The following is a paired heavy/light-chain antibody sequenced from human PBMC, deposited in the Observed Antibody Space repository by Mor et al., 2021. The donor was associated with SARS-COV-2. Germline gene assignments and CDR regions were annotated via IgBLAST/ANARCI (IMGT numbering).Heavy chain of an antibody. Sequence: EVQLVESGGGLVKPGGSLRLSCAASGFTFSSYSMNWVRQAPGKGLEWVSSIGSSSSYIYFADSLKGRFTISRDNAKNSLYLQMNSLRAEDTAVYYCARSTDCSSSSCFFGYSYYGMDVWGQGTTVRVSS. CDR2: IGSSSSYI. CDR1: GFTFSSYS. V-gene: IGHV3-21*01. D-gene: IGHD2-2*01. CDR3: ARSTDCSSSSCFFGYSYYGMDV. J-gene: IGHJ6*02.
Light chain of an antibody. CDR1: QAISSY. J-gene: IGKJ1*01. CDR2: AAS. V-gene: IGKV1-8*01. CDR3: QQHYSYPWT. Sequence: AIRITQSPSSLSASTGDRVTITCRASQAISSYLAWYQQKPGKAPKLLIYAASTLQSGVPSRFSGSGSGTDFTLTISCLQSEDFATYYCQQHYSYPWTFGQGTKVEIQ.